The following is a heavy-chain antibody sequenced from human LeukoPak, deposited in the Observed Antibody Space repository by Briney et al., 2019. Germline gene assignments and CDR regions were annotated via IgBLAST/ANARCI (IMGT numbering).Heavy chain of an antibody. Sequence: SETLSLTCTVSGGSVSSGPYYWTWIRQHPGKGLEWIGYIYYSGSTYYNPSLNSRVTISVDTSKNQFSLKLTSVTAADTAVYYCCGSGWFAGPFGYWGQGALVTVSS. CDR3: CGSGWFAGPFGY. V-gene: IGHV4-31*03. CDR2: IYYSGST. J-gene: IGHJ4*02. CDR1: GGSVSSGPYY. D-gene: IGHD6-19*01.